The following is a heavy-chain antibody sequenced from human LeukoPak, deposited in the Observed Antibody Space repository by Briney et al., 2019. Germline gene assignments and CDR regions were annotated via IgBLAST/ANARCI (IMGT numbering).Heavy chain of an antibody. CDR2: ISWDGGST. CDR1: GFTFDDYT. D-gene: IGHD1-26*01. Sequence: GGSLRLSCAASGFTFDDYTMHWVRQAPGKGLEWVSLISWDGGSTYYADSVKGRFTISRDNSKNSLYLQMNSLRTEDTALYYCAKEAEYSGSSLDYWGQGTLVTVSS. CDR3: AKEAEYSGSSLDY. V-gene: IGHV3-43*01. J-gene: IGHJ4*02.